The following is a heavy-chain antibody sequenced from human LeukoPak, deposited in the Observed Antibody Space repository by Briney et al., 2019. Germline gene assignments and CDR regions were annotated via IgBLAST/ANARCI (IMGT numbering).Heavy chain of an antibody. CDR2: ISYDGSNK. CDR3: ARGGGNCLDY. Sequence: GGSLRLSCAASGFTFSSYAMHWVRQAPGKGLEWVAVISYDGSNKYYADSVKGRFTISRNNSKNTLYLQMNSLRAEDTAVYYCARGGGNCLDYWGQGTLVAVSS. D-gene: IGHD3-16*01. V-gene: IGHV3-30-3*01. CDR1: GFTFSSYA. J-gene: IGHJ4*02.